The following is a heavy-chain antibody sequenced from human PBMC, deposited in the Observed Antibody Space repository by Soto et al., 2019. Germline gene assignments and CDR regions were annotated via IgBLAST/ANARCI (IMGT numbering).Heavy chain of an antibody. CDR1: GCTFSSYS. D-gene: IGHD4-17*01. CDR3: ARDISPDYGDYDY. Sequence: SWRLSCGAAGCTFSSYSMNCVLQAPGKGLEWVSSISSSSSYIYYADSVKGRFTISRDNAKNSLYLQMNSLRAEDTAVYYCARDISPDYGDYDYWGQGTLVTVSS. V-gene: IGHV3-21*01. CDR2: ISSSSSYI. J-gene: IGHJ4*02.